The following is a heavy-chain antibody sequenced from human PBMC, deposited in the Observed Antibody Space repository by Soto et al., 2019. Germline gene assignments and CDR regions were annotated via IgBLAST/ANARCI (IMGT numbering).Heavy chain of an antibody. CDR1: GGTFSSYA. CDR2: IIPIFGTA. Sequence: GASVKVSCKASGGTFSSYAISWVRQAPGRGLEWMGGIIPIFGTANYAQKFQGRVTITADESTSTAYMELRSLRSDDTAVYYCARGIAVAGPFDYWGQGTLVTVSS. J-gene: IGHJ4*02. D-gene: IGHD6-19*01. V-gene: IGHV1-69*13. CDR3: ARGIAVAGPFDY.